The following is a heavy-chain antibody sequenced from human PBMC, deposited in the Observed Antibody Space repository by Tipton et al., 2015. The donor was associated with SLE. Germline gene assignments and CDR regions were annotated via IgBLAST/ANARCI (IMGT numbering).Heavy chain of an antibody. D-gene: IGHD5-18*01. CDR2: ISYNGGYT. J-gene: IGHJ5*02. CDR1: GFTFRDYD. CDR3: AKPHGLPS. Sequence: GSLRLSCAASGFTFRDYDMTWVRQAPGKGLEWVSIISYNGGYTSYSDSVKGRSTISRDNSKNTLFLQLSSLRAEDTAVYYCAKPHGLPSWGQGTVVTVSS. V-gene: IGHV3-23*01.